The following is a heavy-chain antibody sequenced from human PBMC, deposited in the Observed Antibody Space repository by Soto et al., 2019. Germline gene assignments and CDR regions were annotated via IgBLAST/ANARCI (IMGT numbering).Heavy chain of an antibody. J-gene: IGHJ5*02. V-gene: IGHV1-69*04. D-gene: IGHD2-2*01. Sequence: ASVKVSCKASGGTFSSYTISWVRQAPGQGLEWMGRIIPILGIANYAQKFQGRVTITADKSTSTAYMELSSLRSEDTAVYYCARDLGVPAAIPHNWFDPWGQGTLVTVSS. CDR2: IIPILGIA. CDR3: ARDLGVPAAIPHNWFDP. CDR1: GGTFSSYT.